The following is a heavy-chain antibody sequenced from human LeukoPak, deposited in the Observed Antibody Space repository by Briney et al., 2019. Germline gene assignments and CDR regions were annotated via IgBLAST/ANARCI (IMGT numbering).Heavy chain of an antibody. CDR2: INPNSGGT. CDR1: GYTITGYY. Sequence: ASVKVSCKASGYTITGYYMHWVRQAPGQGLEWMGWINPNSGGTNYAQKFQGRVTMTRDTSISTAYMELSRLRSDDTAVYYCARGIFGVVTHFDYWGQGTLVTVSS. V-gene: IGHV1-2*02. J-gene: IGHJ4*02. CDR3: ARGIFGVVTHFDY. D-gene: IGHD3-3*01.